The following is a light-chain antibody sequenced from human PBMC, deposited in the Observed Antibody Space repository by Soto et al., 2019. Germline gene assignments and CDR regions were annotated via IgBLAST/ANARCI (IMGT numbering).Light chain of an antibody. V-gene: IGKV3-20*01. J-gene: IGKJ2*01. Sequence: EIVLTQSPGTLSLSPGERATLSCRASQSISSSYLAWYQQKPGQAPRLLIYGASSRATCIPDRFSGSGSGTDFTLTISRLESEDFAVYYCQQYGGSPPYTFGQGTKLEIK. CDR1: QSISSSY. CDR3: QQYGGSPPYT. CDR2: GAS.